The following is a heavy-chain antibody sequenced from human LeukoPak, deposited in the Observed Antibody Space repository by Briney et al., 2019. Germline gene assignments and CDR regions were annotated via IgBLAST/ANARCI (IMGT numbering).Heavy chain of an antibody. CDR3: AGYDSSGYYYVSEYFQH. J-gene: IGHJ1*01. CDR2: IIPIFGTA. V-gene: IGHV1-69*01. CDR1: GGTFSSYA. D-gene: IGHD3-22*01. Sequence: GASVKVSCKASGGTFSSYAISWVRQAPGQGLEWMGGIIPIFGTANYAQKFQGRVTITADESTSTAYMELSSLRSEDTAVYYCAGYDSSGYYYVSEYFQHWGQGTLVTVSS.